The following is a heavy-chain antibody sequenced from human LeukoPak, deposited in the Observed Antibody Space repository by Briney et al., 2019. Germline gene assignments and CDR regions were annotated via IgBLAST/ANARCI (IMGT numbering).Heavy chain of an antibody. V-gene: IGHV4-59*08. CDR3: ARRKNWGGGGFDY. Sequence: PSETLSLTCTVSGGSINSYYWNWIRQPPGKGLEWIGDISYSGSTNHNPSINRRVTISVDTSKNQFSLRLSSVTAADTAVYYCARRKNWGGGGFDYGGQGTLVTVSS. D-gene: IGHD7-27*01. J-gene: IGHJ4*02. CDR2: ISYSGST. CDR1: GGSINSYY.